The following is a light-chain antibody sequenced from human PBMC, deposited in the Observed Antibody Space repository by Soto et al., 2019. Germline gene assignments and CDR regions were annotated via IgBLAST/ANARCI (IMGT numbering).Light chain of an antibody. J-gene: IGLJ2*01. Sequence: QSVLTQPASVSGSPGQSITISCTGTSSDVGGYNYVSWYQQHPRKAPKLMIYDVSNRPSGVSNRFSGSKSGNTASLTISGLQAEDEADYYCSSYTSSSTDVVFGGGTKLTVL. V-gene: IGLV2-14*01. CDR1: SSDVGGYNY. CDR2: DVS. CDR3: SSYTSSSTDVV.